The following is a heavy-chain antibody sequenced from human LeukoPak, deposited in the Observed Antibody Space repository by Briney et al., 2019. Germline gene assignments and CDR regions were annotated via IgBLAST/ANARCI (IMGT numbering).Heavy chain of an antibody. CDR1: SGSIGSSGSIGSSGYY. CDR3: VYGLLWLIS. D-gene: IGHD3-10*01. J-gene: IGHJ4*02. CDR2: IYYSGST. Sequence: SETLSLTCTVSSGSIGSSGSIGSSGYYWGWIRQPPGKGLEWIGYIYYSGSTYYNPSLKSRVTISVDTSKNQFSLKLSSVTAADTAVYYCVYGLLWLISWGQGTLVTVSS. V-gene: IGHV4-31*03.